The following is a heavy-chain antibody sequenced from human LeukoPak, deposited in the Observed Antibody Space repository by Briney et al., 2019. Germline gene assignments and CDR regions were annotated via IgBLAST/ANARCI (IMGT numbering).Heavy chain of an antibody. D-gene: IGHD6-19*01. Sequence: GESLNISCQGSGYSFTSYWIGWVRQMPGKGLELMGIIYPGDSDTRYSPSFQGQVTISADKSISTAYLQWSSLRASDTAMYYCARLLEGVAGTWGYWGQGTLVTVSS. V-gene: IGHV5-51*01. CDR3: ARLLEGVAGTWGY. CDR1: GYSFTSYW. J-gene: IGHJ4*02. CDR2: IYPGDSDT.